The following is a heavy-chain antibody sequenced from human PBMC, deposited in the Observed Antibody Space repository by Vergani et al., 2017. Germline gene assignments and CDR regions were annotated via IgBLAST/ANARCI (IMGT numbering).Heavy chain of an antibody. CDR2: IPRSSSPI. D-gene: IGHD2-2*01. V-gene: IGHV3-48*01. CDR1: GFTFSVYN. J-gene: IGHJ4*02. Sequence: EVQLVESGGGLIQPGGSLRLSCVASGFTFSVYNMNWVRQAPGKGLEWLSYIPRSSSPIYYADSVKGRFTISRDNAKNSLYLQMKSLRAEDTAVYYCVREDCSSTSCYGLDFWGQGTLVTVSS. CDR3: VREDCSSTSCYGLDF.